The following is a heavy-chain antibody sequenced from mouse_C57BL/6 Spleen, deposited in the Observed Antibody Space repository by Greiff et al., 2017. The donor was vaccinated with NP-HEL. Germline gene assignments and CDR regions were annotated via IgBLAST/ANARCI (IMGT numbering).Heavy chain of an antibody. V-gene: IGHV14-2*01. CDR2: IDPEDGET. D-gene: IGHD1-1*01. CDR1: GFTIKDYY. CDR3: ARRDYCSSRDY. J-gene: IGHJ2*01. Sequence: VQLQQSGAELVKPGASVKLSCTASGFTIKDYYMHWVKQRTEQGLAWIGRIDPEDGETNYAPKFQGKATITADTSSNTACLQCSSLTSEDTAVDYGARRDYCSSRDYWGQGTTLTVSS.